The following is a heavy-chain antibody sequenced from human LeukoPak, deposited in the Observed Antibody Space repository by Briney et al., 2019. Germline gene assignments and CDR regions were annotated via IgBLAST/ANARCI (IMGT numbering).Heavy chain of an antibody. Sequence: GGSLRLSCAASGFMFSTYWMTWVRQAPGKGLEWVANIKPDGSETYYVESVKGRFTITRDNTKNLLYLQMNSLRGEDAAVYHCGGFGYEAAIDLWGQGTLVTVSS. CDR2: IKPDGSET. V-gene: IGHV3-7*01. CDR3: GGFGYEAAIDL. D-gene: IGHD2-2*03. CDR1: GFMFSTYW. J-gene: IGHJ4*02.